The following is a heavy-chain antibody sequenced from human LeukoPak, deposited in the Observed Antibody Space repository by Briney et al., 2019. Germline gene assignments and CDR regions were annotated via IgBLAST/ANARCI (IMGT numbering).Heavy chain of an antibody. CDR2: IIPIFGTA. D-gene: IGHD3-3*01. CDR1: GGTFSSYA. J-gene: IGHJ4*02. V-gene: IGHV1-69*05. Sequence: SVKVSCKASGGTFSSYAISWVRQAPGQGLEWMGRIIPIFGTANYAQKSQGRVTITTDESTSTAYMELSSLRSEDTAVYYCARENYDFWSGPLDYWGQGTLVTVSS. CDR3: ARENYDFWSGPLDY.